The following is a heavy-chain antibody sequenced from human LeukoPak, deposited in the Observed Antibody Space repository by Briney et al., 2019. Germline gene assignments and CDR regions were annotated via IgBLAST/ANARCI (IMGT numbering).Heavy chain of an antibody. CDR2: IIPIFGTA. CDR1: GGTFSSYA. J-gene: IGHJ6*03. V-gene: IGHV1-69*05. Sequence: GSSVKVSCKASGGTFSSYAISWVRQAPGQGLEWMGRIIPIFGTANYAQKFQGRVTITTDESTSTAYMELSSLRSEDMAVYYCATAIVVVPAALVRSYYMDVWGKGTTVTVSS. CDR3: ATAIVVVPAALVRSYYMDV. D-gene: IGHD2-2*01.